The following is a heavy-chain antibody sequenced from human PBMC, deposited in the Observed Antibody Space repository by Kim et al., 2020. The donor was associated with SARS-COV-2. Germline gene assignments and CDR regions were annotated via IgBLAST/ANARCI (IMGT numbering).Heavy chain of an antibody. CDR3: VRPNHNPLGPRYGEVDS. J-gene: IGHJ5*01. Sequence: GGSLRLSCVASGFPFSSYSLTWVRQAPGKGLEWVSGITGTASSTYYADSVKGRFSISRDNSKNTVYLQMNSLRAEDTAVYYCVRPNHNPLGPRYGEVDS. CDR1: GFPFSSYS. CDR2: ITGTASST. D-gene: IGHD5-18*01. V-gene: IGHV3-23*01.